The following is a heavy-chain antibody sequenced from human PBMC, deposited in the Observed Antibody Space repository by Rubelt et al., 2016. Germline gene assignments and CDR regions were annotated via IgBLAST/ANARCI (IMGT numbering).Heavy chain of an antibody. CDR2: ISSSGDST. V-gene: IGHV3-23*01. CDR3: ARDLSRIAVAGNWFDP. Sequence: NRGEWVSAISSSGDSTYYVDSVKGRFTISRDNSKNTLYLQMNSLRAEDTAVYYCARDLSRIAVAGNWFDPWGQGTLVTVSS. J-gene: IGHJ5*02. D-gene: IGHD6-19*01.